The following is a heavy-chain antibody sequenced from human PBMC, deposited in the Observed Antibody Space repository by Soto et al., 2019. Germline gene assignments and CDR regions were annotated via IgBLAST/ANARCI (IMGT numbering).Heavy chain of an antibody. D-gene: IGHD3-10*01. Sequence: WGSLRLSCAASGFTFSSYEMNWVRQAPGKGLEWVSYISSSGSTIYYADSVKGRFTISRDNAKNSLYLQMNSLRAEDTAVYYCARSGMAFDYWGQGTLVTVSS. J-gene: IGHJ4*02. V-gene: IGHV3-48*03. CDR3: ARSGMAFDY. CDR2: ISSSGSTI. CDR1: GFTFSSYE.